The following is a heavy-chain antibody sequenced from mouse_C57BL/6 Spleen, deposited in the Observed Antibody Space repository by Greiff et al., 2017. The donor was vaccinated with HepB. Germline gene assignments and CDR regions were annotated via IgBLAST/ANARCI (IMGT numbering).Heavy chain of an antibody. J-gene: IGHJ2*01. Sequence: EVKLMESGGGLVQPGGSLKLSCAASGFTFSDYYMYWVRQTPEKRLEWVAYISNGGGSTYYPDTVKGRFTISRDNAKNTLYLQMSRLKSEDTAMYYCARHTYYFDYWGQGTTLTVSS. CDR3: ARHTYYFDY. CDR2: ISNGGGST. V-gene: IGHV5-12*01. CDR1: GFTFSDYY.